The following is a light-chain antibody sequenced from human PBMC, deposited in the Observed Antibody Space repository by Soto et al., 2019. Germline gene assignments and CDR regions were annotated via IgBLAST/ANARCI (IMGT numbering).Light chain of an antibody. CDR3: GTWDSSLSAGNVV. CDR2: DNN. CDR1: SSNIGNNY. Sequence: QSVLTQPPSGSAAPGQKVTISCSGSSSNIGNNYVSWYQQLPGTAPKLLIYDNNKRPSGIPDRFSGSKSGTSATLGITGLQTGDEADYYCGTWDSSLSAGNVVFGGGTKVTVL. J-gene: IGLJ2*01. V-gene: IGLV1-51*01.